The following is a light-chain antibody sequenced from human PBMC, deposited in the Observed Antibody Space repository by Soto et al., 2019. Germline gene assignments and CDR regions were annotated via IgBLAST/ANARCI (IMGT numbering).Light chain of an antibody. Sequence: IQLTQSPSSLSASVGDRVTITCRAIQSISNYLNWFQQKPGEAPKLLIYAASSLPSGVPSRFSGSGSGTDFTLTISSLQREDFATYYCQQSMSNLGTFGPGTKVDIK. CDR1: QSISNY. CDR2: AAS. J-gene: IGKJ3*01. V-gene: IGKV1-39*01. CDR3: QQSMSNLGT.